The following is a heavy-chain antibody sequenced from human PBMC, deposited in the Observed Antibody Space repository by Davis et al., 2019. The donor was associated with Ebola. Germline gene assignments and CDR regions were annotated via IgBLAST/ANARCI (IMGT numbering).Heavy chain of an antibody. V-gene: IGHV3-11*01. Sequence: PGGSLRLSCAASGFTFSDHYMSWIRQAPGKGLEWVSYISSSGSTIYYADSVKGRFTISRDNSKNTLYLQMNSLRAEDTAVDYCAKGGDSSSPDDYWGQGTLVTVSS. CDR3: AKGGDSSSPDDY. CDR2: ISSSGSTI. CDR1: GFTFSDHY. J-gene: IGHJ4*02. D-gene: IGHD6-6*01.